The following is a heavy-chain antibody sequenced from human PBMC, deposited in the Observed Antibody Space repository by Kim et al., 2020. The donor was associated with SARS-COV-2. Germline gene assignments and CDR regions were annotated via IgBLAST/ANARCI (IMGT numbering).Heavy chain of an antibody. Sequence: ASVKVSCKASGYTFTSYGISWVRQAPGQGLEWMGWISAYNGNTNYAQKLQGRVTITTDTSTSTAYMELRSLRSDDTAVYYCARGMGYYDSSGYYFYDYWGQGTLVTVSS. V-gene: IGHV1-18*01. J-gene: IGHJ4*02. CDR1: GYTFTSYG. CDR3: ARGMGYYDSSGYYFYDY. CDR2: ISAYNGNT. D-gene: IGHD3-22*01.